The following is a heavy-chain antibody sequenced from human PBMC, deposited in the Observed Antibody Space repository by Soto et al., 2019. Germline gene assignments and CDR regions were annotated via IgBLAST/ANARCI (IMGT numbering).Heavy chain of an antibody. D-gene: IGHD3-16*01. J-gene: IGHJ6*02. Sequence: ASVKVSCKASGYTFSIYSMHWVRQAPGQRLEWMGWSNAANGHTQYSQDLQGRVTITRDTSASTAYMELSSLRSEDMAVYYCARDGGSGMDVWGQGTTVTVS. V-gene: IGHV1-3*02. CDR1: GYTFSIYS. CDR2: SNAANGHT. CDR3: ARDGGSGMDV.